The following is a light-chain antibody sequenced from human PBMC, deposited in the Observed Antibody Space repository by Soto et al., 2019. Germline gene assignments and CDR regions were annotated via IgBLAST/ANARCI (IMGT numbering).Light chain of an antibody. CDR1: QSVSNSY. Sequence: EIVLTQSPGPLSLSPGERDTLSCRASQSVSNSYLAWYQQKPGQAPRLLISGASSRATGIPDRFSGSGSGTDFTLTISRLEPEDFAVYYCQQYGGSPPFTFGPGTKVDIK. J-gene: IGKJ3*01. V-gene: IGKV3-20*01. CDR2: GAS. CDR3: QQYGGSPPFT.